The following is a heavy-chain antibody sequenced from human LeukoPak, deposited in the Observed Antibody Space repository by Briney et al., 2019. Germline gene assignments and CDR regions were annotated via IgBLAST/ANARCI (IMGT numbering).Heavy chain of an antibody. CDR1: GFKFDDYA. Sequence: PGRSLRLSCAASGFKFDDYAMHWVRQAPGKGLEWVSGISWNSGSIGYADSVRGRFTISRDNAKKSLYLQMNSLRPEDTALYYCTKGSGSGTWYYLDYWGQGTLVTVSS. D-gene: IGHD6-13*01. J-gene: IGHJ4*02. CDR2: ISWNSGSI. CDR3: TKGSGSGTWYYLDY. V-gene: IGHV3-9*01.